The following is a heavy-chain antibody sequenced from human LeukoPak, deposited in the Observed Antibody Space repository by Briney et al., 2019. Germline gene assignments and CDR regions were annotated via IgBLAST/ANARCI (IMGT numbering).Heavy chain of an antibody. Sequence: PGGSLRLSCAASGFSFNDAWMNWVRQAPGRGLEWVGRIKRRSDGGTPDYAAPVQGRFTISRDESKNTLYLQMNSLETGDTAVYYCTTDTRRIDTFAWGQGTLVTVAA. J-gene: IGHJ4*02. D-gene: IGHD2-2*01. V-gene: IGHV3-15*07. CDR3: TTDTRRIDTFA. CDR2: IKRRSDGGTP. CDR1: GFSFNDAW.